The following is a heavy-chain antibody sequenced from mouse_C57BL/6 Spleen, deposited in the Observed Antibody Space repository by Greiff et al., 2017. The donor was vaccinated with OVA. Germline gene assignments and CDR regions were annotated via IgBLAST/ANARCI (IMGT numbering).Heavy chain of an antibody. J-gene: IGHJ3*01. CDR1: GYTFTGYW. CDR3: ASPAEVAPFAY. Sequence: QVQLQQSGAELMKPGASVKLSCKATGYTFTGYWIEWVKQRPGHGLEWIGEILPGSGSTNYNEKFKGKATFTADTSSNTAIMHLSILTTADSAYYYRASPAEVAPFAYWGQGTLVTVSA. CDR2: ILPGSGST. D-gene: IGHD1-1*01. V-gene: IGHV1-9*01.